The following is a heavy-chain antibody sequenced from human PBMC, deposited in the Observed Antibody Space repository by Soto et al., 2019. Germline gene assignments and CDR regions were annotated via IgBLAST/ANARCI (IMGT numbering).Heavy chain of an antibody. J-gene: IGHJ4*02. V-gene: IGHV4-31*03. CDR1: GGSISSGGYY. D-gene: IGHD3-3*01. CDR2: IYYSGST. CDR3: ARGPPGAAYFWSGFFDY. Sequence: SETLSLTCTVSGGSISSGGYYWSWIRQHPGKGLEWIGYIYYSGSTYYNPSLKSRVTISVGTSKNQFSLKLSSVTAADTAVYYCARGPPGAAYFWSGFFDYWGQGTLVTVSS.